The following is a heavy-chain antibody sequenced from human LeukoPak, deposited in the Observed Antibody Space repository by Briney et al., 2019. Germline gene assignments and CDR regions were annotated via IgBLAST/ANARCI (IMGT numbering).Heavy chain of an antibody. CDR2: INYKGST. Sequence: PSETLSLTCTISGGSINGHYWSWMRQPPGRPLEWVGDINYKGSTKYNPSLKSRVTISVDTSKNHLSLNLTSVLAADTAIYYCARRDTGWNYCDYWGQGILVTVSS. V-gene: IGHV4-59*08. CDR1: GGSINGHY. CDR3: ARRDTGWNYCDY. J-gene: IGHJ4*02. D-gene: IGHD6-19*01.